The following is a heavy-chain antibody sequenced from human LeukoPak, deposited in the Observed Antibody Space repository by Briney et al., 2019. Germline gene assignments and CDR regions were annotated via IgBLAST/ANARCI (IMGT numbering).Heavy chain of an antibody. CDR3: ARDHARGKWFGGLRRGAFDI. V-gene: IGHV1-2*02. CDR1: GYIFTDYY. Sequence: ASVKVSCKASGYIFTDYYMHWVRQAPGQELGWMGWINPNSGGTNYAQKFQGRVTMTRDTSISTAYMELSRLRSDDTAVYYCARDHARGKWFGGLRRGAFDIWGQGTMVTVSS. D-gene: IGHD3-10*01. J-gene: IGHJ3*02. CDR2: INPNSGGT.